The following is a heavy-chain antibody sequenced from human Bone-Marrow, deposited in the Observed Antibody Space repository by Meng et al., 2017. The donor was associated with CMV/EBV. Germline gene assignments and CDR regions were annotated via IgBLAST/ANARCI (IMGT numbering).Heavy chain of an antibody. CDR1: GFSVSNNY. CDR3: AKDHTAMVFYYYYYGMDV. V-gene: IGHV3-66*02. D-gene: IGHD5-18*01. CDR2: IYRGGST. Sequence: GESLKISCAASGFSVSNNYMTWVRQAPGKGLEWVSVIYRGGSTSYADSVKGRFTISRDNSKNTLYLQMNSLRAEDTAVYYCAKDHTAMVFYYYYYGMDVWGQGTTVTVSS. J-gene: IGHJ6*02.